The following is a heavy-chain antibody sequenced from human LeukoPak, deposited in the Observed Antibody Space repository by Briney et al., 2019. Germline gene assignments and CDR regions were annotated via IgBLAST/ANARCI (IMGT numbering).Heavy chain of an antibody. CDR1: GYTFTSYG. Sequence: GASVKVSCNASGYTFTSYGISWVRQAPGQGLEWIGWIVVASGYREYAQKLQERVTITTDMSTSTSYLELRSLESEDTAVYYCAAERYEGHCCWFDPWGQGTLVTVSS. J-gene: IGHJ5*02. V-gene: IGHV1-58*02. CDR3: AAERYEGHCCWFDP. D-gene: IGHD1-14*01. CDR2: IVVASGYR.